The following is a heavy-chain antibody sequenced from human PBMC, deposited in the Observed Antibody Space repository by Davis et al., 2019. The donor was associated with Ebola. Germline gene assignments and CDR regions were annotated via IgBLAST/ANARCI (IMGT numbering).Heavy chain of an antibody. D-gene: IGHD1-1*01. J-gene: IGHJ4*02. CDR1: GDTFTNYV. V-gene: IGHV1-69*10. Sequence: SVKVSCKASGDTFTNYVINWVRQAPGQGLEWMGGIIPILDIANYAQKVQHRVTMTTDTSTSTAFMELRSLTSDDTAVYYCVRDPWANHDVYWGQGTLVTVSS. CDR2: IIPILDIA. CDR3: VRDPWANHDVY.